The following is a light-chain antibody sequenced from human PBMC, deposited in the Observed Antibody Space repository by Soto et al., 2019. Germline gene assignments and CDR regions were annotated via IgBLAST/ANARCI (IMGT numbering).Light chain of an antibody. CDR3: QQYNNWPPFT. J-gene: IGKJ3*01. CDR2: GAS. Sequence: EIVMTQSPDTLSVSPGERATLSCRASQNVRGNLAWYQQKPGQAPRLLIYGASTRATGIPARFSGGGSGTEFTLTLSSLQSEDFAVYYCQQYNNWPPFTFGPGTKVDIK. V-gene: IGKV3-15*01. CDR1: QNVRGN.